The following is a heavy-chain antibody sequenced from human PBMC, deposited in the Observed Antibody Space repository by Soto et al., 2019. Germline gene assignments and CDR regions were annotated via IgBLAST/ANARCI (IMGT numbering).Heavy chain of an antibody. CDR3: ARSAEGIVVVITHFDY. CDR1: GYTSTGYY. CDR2: INPNSGGT. V-gene: IGHV1-2*02. Sequence: GPSVKVSCKASGYTSTGYYMHWVRQAPGQGLEWMGWINPNSGGTNYAQKFQGRVTMTRDTSISTAYMELSRLRSDDTAVYYCARSAEGIVVVITHFDYWGQGTLVTVSS. J-gene: IGHJ4*02. D-gene: IGHD3-22*01.